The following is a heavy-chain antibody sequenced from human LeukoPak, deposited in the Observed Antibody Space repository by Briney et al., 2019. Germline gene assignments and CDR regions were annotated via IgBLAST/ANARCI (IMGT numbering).Heavy chain of an antibody. CDR2: INPNSGGT. CDR1: GYTFTGYY. CDR3: ARDSVGAAYHY. J-gene: IGHJ4*02. V-gene: IGHV1-2*02. Sequence: ASVKVSCKASGYTFTGYYMHWVRQAPGQGLEWMGWINPNSGGTNYAQKFKGRVTMPRDTSISTAYMELSRLRSDDTAVYYCARDSVGAAYHYWGQGTLVTVSS. D-gene: IGHD1-26*01.